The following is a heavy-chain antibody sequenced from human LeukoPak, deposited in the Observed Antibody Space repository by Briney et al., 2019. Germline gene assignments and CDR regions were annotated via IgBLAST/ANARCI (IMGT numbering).Heavy chain of an antibody. D-gene: IGHD3-22*01. CDR2: ISGSGGST. V-gene: IGHV3-23*01. Sequence: QTGGSLRLSCAASGFTFSSYAMSWVRQAPGRGLEWVSAISGSGGSTYYADSVKGRFTISRDNSKNTLYLQMNSLRAEDTAVYYCAKDGSYDSSGLWPQPYDYWGQGTLVTVSS. J-gene: IGHJ4*02. CDR1: GFTFSSYA. CDR3: AKDGSYDSSGLWPQPYDY.